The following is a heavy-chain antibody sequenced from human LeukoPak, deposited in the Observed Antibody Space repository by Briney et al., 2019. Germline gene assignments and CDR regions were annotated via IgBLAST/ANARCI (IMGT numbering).Heavy chain of an antibody. D-gene: IGHD1-1*01. CDR1: GFTFSNYN. Sequence: GGSLRLSCTASGFTFSNYNMNWVRQAPGKGLEWVSYISSSSDTVFYPDSVKGRVTISRDNAKNSLYLQMYSLRDDDTAVYYCARDDTGNSGHFDLWGRGTLVTVPS. V-gene: IGHV3-48*02. CDR2: ISSSSDTV. J-gene: IGHJ2*01. CDR3: ARDDTGNSGHFDL.